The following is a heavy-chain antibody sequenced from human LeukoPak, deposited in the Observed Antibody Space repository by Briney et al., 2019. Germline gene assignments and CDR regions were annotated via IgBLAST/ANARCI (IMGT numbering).Heavy chain of an antibody. Sequence: GGSLRLSSAASGFTFTNYALHWVRQAPGKGLEWVAFIRYDGSNKYYADSVKGRFTISRDNSKSTLYLQMNSLTAEDTAVYYCAKDRRIAAAGGRGEFDYWGQGTLVTVSS. D-gene: IGHD6-13*01. V-gene: IGHV3-30*02. CDR2: IRYDGSNK. CDR3: AKDRRIAAAGGRGEFDY. CDR1: GFTFTNYA. J-gene: IGHJ4*02.